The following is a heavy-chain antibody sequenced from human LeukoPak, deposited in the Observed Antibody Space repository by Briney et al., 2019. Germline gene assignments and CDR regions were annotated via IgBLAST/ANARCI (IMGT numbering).Heavy chain of an antibody. V-gene: IGHV1-18*01. CDR1: GYTFTSYG. CDR3: ALRGYYYGSGTQGAFDI. D-gene: IGHD3-10*01. J-gene: IGHJ3*02. CDR2: ISAYNGNT. Sequence: GASVKVSCKASGYTFTSYGISWVRQAPGQGLEWMGWISAYNGNTNYAQKFQGRVTMTRDTSISTAYMELSRLRSDDTAVYYCALRGYYYGSGTQGAFDIWGQGTMVTVSS.